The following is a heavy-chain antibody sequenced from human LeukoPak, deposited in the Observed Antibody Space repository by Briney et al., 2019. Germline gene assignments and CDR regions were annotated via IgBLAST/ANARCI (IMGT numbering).Heavy chain of an antibody. CDR1: GFSFGSYW. J-gene: IGHJ6*02. CDR3: AKDVRGYSGYDWEYYYYYYGMDV. Sequence: PGGSLRLSCAASGFSFGSYWMNWVRQAPGKGLEWVAVISYDGSNKYYADSVKGRFTISRDNSKNTLYLQMNSLRAEDTAVYYCAKDVRGYSGYDWEYYYYYYGMDVWGQGTTVTVSS. V-gene: IGHV3-30*18. CDR2: ISYDGSNK. D-gene: IGHD5-12*01.